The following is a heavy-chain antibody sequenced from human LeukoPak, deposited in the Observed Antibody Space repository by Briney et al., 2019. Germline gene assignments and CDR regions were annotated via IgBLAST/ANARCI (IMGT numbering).Heavy chain of an antibody. V-gene: IGHV1-24*01. J-gene: IGHJ5*02. CDR1: GYTLDDIS. Sequence: PGASVKVSCKISGYTLDDISMHWVRQPPGKGLEWMGGADPDDGQRVYAQKFQGRVSMTEDSSTNTAYMELSRLRSEDTAVYYCAAVSGHYTLLDAWGQGALVTVST. D-gene: IGHD1-26*01. CDR3: AAVSGHYTLLDA. CDR2: ADPDDGQR.